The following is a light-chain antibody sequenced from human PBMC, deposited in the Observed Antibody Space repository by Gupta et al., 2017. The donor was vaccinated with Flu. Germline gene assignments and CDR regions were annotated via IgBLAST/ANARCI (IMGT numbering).Light chain of an antibody. J-gene: IGKJ1*01. CDR1: QSITSW. CDR3: QQENSYPRT. Sequence: DIQMTQPPSTLSAFVGDRVTITCRASQSITSWLAWYQQKPGKAPKLLIFKASNLESGVPSRFSGSGSGTEFTLTISSLQPDDFATYYCQQENSYPRTFGRGTKVEI. CDR2: KAS. V-gene: IGKV1-5*03.